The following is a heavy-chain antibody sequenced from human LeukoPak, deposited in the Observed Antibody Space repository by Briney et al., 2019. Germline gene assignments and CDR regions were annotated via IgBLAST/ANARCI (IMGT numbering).Heavy chain of an antibody. V-gene: IGHV4-59*01. D-gene: IGHD5-12*01. Sequence: SSETLSLTCTVSGGSISSYYWSWIRQPPGKGLEWIGYIYYSGSTNYNPSLKSRVTISVDTSKNQFSLKLSSVTAADTAVYYCARDHISNSGYDRHYYYMDVWGKGTTVTVSS. CDR1: GGSISSYY. J-gene: IGHJ6*03. CDR3: ARDHISNSGYDRHYYYMDV. CDR2: IYYSGST.